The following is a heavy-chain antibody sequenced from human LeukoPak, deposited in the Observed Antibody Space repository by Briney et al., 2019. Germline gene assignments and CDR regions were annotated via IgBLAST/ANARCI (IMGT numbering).Heavy chain of an antibody. CDR2: MSYDGSNK. D-gene: IGHD3/OR15-3a*01. V-gene: IGHV3-30*04. CDR3: ARDSGFSGTQRGEY. J-gene: IGHJ4*02. CDR1: GFTFSNYA. Sequence: PGRSLRLSCAASGFTFSNYAMHWVRQAPGKGLEWVAVMSYDGSNKYYADSVKGRFTISRDNPKNTLYLQMNSLRAEDTAVYYCARDSGFSGTQRGEYWGQGTLVTVSS.